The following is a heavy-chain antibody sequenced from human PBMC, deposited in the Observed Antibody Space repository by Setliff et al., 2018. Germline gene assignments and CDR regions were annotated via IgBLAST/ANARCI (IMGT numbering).Heavy chain of an antibody. J-gene: IGHJ6*03. CDR1: GGTFSDYG. D-gene: IGHD3-22*01. CDR2: TIPIFGTT. Sequence: SVKVSCKASGGTFSDYGISWVRQAPGQGLEWMGGTIPIFGTTDYAQKFQGRVTIITDESTSTAFMQLSSLRSEDTAVYYCVREGMDSRSSTDYRYYMDVWGKGTTVTVSS. CDR3: VREGMDSRSSTDYRYYMDV. V-gene: IGHV1-69*05.